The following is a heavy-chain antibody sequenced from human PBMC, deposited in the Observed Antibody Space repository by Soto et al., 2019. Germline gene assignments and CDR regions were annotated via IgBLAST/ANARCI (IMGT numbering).Heavy chain of an antibody. Sequence: ASVKVSCKASGYTFTSYGISWVRQAPGQGLEWMGWISAYNGNTNYAQKLQGRVTMTTDTSTSTAYMELRSLRSDDTAVYYRARREVRGVIGPRYFDYWGQGTLVTVSS. CDR3: ARREVRGVIGPRYFDY. J-gene: IGHJ4*02. D-gene: IGHD3-10*01. V-gene: IGHV1-18*01. CDR1: GYTFTSYG. CDR2: ISAYNGNT.